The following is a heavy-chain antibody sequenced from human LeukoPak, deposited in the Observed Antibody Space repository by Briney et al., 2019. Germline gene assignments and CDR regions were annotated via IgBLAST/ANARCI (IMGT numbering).Heavy chain of an antibody. J-gene: IGHJ5*02. CDR3: ARTQWGMNWFDP. V-gene: IGHV1-46*01. CDR2: INPSGGST. Sequence: ASVKVSCKASGYTFTSYYMHWVRQAPGQGLEWMGIINPSGGSTSYAQKFQGRVTMTRDMSTSTDYMELSSLRSEDTAVYYCARTQWGMNWFDPWGQGTLVTVSS. CDR1: GYTFTSYY. D-gene: IGHD3-16*01.